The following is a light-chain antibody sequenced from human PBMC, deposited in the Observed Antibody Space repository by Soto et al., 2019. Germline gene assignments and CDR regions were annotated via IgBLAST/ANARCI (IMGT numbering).Light chain of an antibody. J-gene: IGKJ1*01. CDR1: QGISNH. Sequence: DIQMTQSPSSLSASVGDRVTITCRASQGISNHLAWYQQKPGKVPKLLIYAASTLQSGVPSRFSGSGSGTDFTLTISSLQPEDVATYYCQKYNSAAWTFGQGTKVEIK. V-gene: IGKV1-27*01. CDR2: AAS. CDR3: QKYNSAAWT.